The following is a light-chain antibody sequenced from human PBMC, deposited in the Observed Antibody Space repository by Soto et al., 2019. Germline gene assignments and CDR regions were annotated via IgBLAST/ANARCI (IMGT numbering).Light chain of an antibody. V-gene: IGKV3-20*01. Sequence: EIVLTQSPGTLSLSPGERATLSCRASQSISSSYLAWYQQKPGQAPRLLIYGASSRATGIPDRFSGGGSGTDFTLTISSLQPEDFAVYYCQQYNSSPWTFGQGTKVEIK. CDR3: QQYNSSPWT. CDR2: GAS. CDR1: QSISSSY. J-gene: IGKJ1*01.